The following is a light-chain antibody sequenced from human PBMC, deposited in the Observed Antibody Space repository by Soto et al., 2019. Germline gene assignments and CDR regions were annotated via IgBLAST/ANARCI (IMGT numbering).Light chain of an antibody. Sequence: DIQMAQPPSSLSTSVGVSITISCXASQSISSYLNWYQQKPGKAPKLLIYAASSLQSGVPSRFSGSGSGTDFTLTISSLQPEDFATYYCQQSYSTPRTFGQGTKVAIK. J-gene: IGKJ1*01. CDR1: QSISSY. CDR2: AAS. CDR3: QQSYSTPRT. V-gene: IGKV1-39*01.